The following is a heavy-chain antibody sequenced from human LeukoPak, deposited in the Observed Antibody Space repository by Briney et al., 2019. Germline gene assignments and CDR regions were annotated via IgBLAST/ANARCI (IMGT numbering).Heavy chain of an antibody. CDR1: GFTFSRYW. CDR2: IKSDGNT. CDR3: ARAPSEIGGYYPEYFRH. J-gene: IGHJ1*01. D-gene: IGHD3-22*01. V-gene: IGHV3-74*01. Sequence: GGSLRLSCAASGFTFSRYWMHWVRQAPGKGVVWFSRIKSDGNTNYADSVKGRFTISRDNAKNTVSLQMNSLRAEDTGVYFCARAPSEIGGYYPEYFRHWAQGTLFTVSS.